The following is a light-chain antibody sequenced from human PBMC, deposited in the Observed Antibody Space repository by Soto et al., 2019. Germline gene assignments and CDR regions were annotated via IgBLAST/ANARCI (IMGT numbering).Light chain of an antibody. CDR2: AAY. Sequence: EVVLTQSLVTPSLSPVERATLSCRPSQSFRGLVAWYQQKPGQAPRFLLYAAYSRATGIPPRLSGSGSETDFTLTTSSLGHEVPAVYYCQQRDLWPITCGGGARLDIK. CDR3: QQRDLWPIT. J-gene: IGKJ5*01. CDR1: QSFRGL. V-gene: IGKV3-11*01.